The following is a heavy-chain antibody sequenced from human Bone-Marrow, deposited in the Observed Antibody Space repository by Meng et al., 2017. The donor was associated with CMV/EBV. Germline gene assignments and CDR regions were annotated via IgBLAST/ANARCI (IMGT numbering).Heavy chain of an antibody. CDR1: GFTFSSYW. J-gene: IGHJ6*02. Sequence: GESLKISCAASGFTFSSYWMHWVRQAPGKGLVWVSRINSDGSSTSYADSVKGRFTISRDNAKNTLYLQMNTLRAEDTAVYYCARGKKDFYYDFWSGYGYYYYYGMDVWGQGTTVTVSS. CDR2: INSDGSST. D-gene: IGHD3-3*01. V-gene: IGHV3-74*01. CDR3: ARGKKDFYYDFWSGYGYYYYYGMDV.